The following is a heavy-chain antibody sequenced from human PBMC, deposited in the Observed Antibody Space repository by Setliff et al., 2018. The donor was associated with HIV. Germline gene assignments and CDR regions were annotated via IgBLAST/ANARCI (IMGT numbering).Heavy chain of an antibody. D-gene: IGHD6-19*01. CDR3: ARGAGYSRGWYADY. CDR1: GFTFTRDW. J-gene: IGHJ4*02. Sequence: GGSLRLSCAASGFTFTRDWMTWFRQAPGRGLEWVANINQDGGETYYVDSVRGRFTISRDNAKSSLYLQMNSLRVEDTALYYCARGAGYSRGWYADYWGQGTRVTVSS. CDR2: INQDGGET. V-gene: IGHV3-7*03.